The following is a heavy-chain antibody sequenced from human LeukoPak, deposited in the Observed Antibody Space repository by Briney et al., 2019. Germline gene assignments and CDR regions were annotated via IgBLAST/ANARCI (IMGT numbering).Heavy chain of an antibody. Sequence: GGSLRLSCAASGLTFHNTWMHWIRQAPGKGLVWVSRIINDGITTTYADSVKGRFTISRDNAKKTVYLQMNSLRADDTAVYYCGGDRGYSGDYWGQGTLVTVSS. CDR2: IINDGITT. CDR3: GGDRGYSGDY. CDR1: GLTFHNTW. D-gene: IGHD1-26*01. J-gene: IGHJ4*02. V-gene: IGHV3-74*01.